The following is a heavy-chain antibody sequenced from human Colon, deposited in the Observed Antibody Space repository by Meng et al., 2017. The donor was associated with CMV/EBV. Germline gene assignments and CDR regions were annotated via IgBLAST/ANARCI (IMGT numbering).Heavy chain of an antibody. CDR2: INPNTGGT. D-gene: IGHD1-14*01. CDR1: GYTFTDHY. Sequence: ASVKVSCKASGYTFTDHYIQWVRQAPGQGLEWMGWINPNTGGTKYAQKFQDRVTMTRDTSVTTGYMELSGLSSDDTAVYFCARARSTGPHKNFYYYGMDVWGQGTPVTVSS. J-gene: IGHJ6*02. CDR3: ARARSTGPHKNFYYYGMDV. V-gene: IGHV1-2*02.